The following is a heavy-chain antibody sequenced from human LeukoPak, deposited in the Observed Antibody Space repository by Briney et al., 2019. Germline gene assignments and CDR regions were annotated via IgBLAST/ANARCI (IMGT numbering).Heavy chain of an antibody. V-gene: IGHV1-69*05. CDR2: IIPIFGTA. CDR3: ARAEPSPYSSSWRGGVTQFDY. CDR1: GGTFSSYA. Sequence: SVKVSCKASGGTFSSYAISWVRQAPGQGLEWMGGIIPIFGTANYAQKFQGRVTITTDESTSTAYMERSSLRSEDTAVYYCARAEPSPYSSSWRGGVTQFDYWGQGTLVTVSS. D-gene: IGHD6-13*01. J-gene: IGHJ4*02.